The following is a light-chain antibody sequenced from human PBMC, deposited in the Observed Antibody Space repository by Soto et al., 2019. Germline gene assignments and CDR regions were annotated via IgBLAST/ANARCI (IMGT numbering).Light chain of an antibody. CDR1: QSISSW. V-gene: IGKV1-5*01. J-gene: IGKJ4*02. Sequence: DIQMTQSPSTLSASVGDRVTISCRASQSISSWLAWYQQKPGQAPKLLIYDASSLESGVPSRFSGSGSGTEFTLTISSLQPDDFATYYCQQYNSYSLTFGGGTQVEIK. CDR2: DAS. CDR3: QQYNSYSLT.